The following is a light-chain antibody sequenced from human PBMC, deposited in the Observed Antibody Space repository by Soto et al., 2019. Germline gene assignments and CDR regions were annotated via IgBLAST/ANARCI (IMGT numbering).Light chain of an antibody. V-gene: IGKV3-15*01. CDR3: LQHTNWPLT. J-gene: IGKJ4*01. Sequence: RVVTRSRATGSVSPWERATLSSMARQSVSSRLAWYQQNLGQAPRLLIYGASTRATGIPARFSGSGSGTDFTLTISSLQSEDFAAYYCLQHTNWPLTFGGGTKVDIK. CDR1: QSVSSR. CDR2: GAS.